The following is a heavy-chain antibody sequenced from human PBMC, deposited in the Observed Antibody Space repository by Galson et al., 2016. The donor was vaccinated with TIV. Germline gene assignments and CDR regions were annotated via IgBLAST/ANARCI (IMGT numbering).Heavy chain of an antibody. CDR2: INPNGDDT. V-gene: IGHV1-2*02. J-gene: IGHJ6*02. CDR1: GYPFTAYY. CDR3: ARGFNYGLDLYYGMDF. Sequence: SVKVSCKASGYPFTAYYIHWVRQAPGQGPEWMGWINPNGDDTNYAQRFQGRVSMTRDTSISTAYMELSRLRSDDTAVFFCARGFNYGLDLYYGMDFWGQGTTVTFSS. D-gene: IGHD5-18*01.